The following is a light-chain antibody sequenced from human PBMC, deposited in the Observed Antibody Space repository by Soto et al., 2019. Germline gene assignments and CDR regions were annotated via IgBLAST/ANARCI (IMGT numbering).Light chain of an antibody. CDR1: SSDVGGYNY. J-gene: IGLJ1*01. V-gene: IGLV2-14*01. CDR2: DVS. Sequence: QSALTQPASVSGSPGQSITISCTGTSSDVGGYNYVSWYQQHPGKAPKLMIYDVSNRPSGVSNRFPGSKSGNTASLTISGLQAEEEADYYCSSYTSSSTPHYVFGTGTKVTVL. CDR3: SSYTSSSTPHYV.